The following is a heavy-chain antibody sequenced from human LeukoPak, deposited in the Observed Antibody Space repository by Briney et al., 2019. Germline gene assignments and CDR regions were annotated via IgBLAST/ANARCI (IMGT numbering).Heavy chain of an antibody. CDR1: GGSISSYY. Sequence: SETLSLTCTVSGGSISSYYWSWIRQPPGKGLEWIGYIYYSGSTNYNPSLKSRVTISVDTSKNQFSLKLSSVTAADTAVYYCARVLGALGYCSSTSCYEMGYFDYWGQGTLVTVSS. CDR3: ARVLGALGYCSSTSCYEMGYFDY. D-gene: IGHD2-2*01. CDR2: IYYSGST. V-gene: IGHV4-59*08. J-gene: IGHJ4*02.